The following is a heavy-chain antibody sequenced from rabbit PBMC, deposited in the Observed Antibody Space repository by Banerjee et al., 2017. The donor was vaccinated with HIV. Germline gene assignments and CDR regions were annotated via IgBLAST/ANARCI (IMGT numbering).Heavy chain of an antibody. CDR1: GVSFSLSSY. V-gene: IGHV1S40*01. Sequence: QSLEESGGDLVKPGAFLTLTCTASGVSFSLSSYMCWVRQAPGKGLEWIGCIDDGSSGFTYYATWAKGRFTCSKTSSTTVTLQMTSLTAADTATYFCASAYSDIYFDLWGPGTLVTVS. CDR2: IDDGSSGFT. CDR3: ASAYSDIYFDL. J-gene: IGHJ4*01. D-gene: IGHD6-1*01.